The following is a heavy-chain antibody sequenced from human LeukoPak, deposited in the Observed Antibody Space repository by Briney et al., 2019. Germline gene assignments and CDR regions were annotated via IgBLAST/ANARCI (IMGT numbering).Heavy chain of an antibody. D-gene: IGHD3-22*01. CDR2: IYYSGNT. J-gene: IGHJ3*02. Sequence: SETLSLTCTVSGGPISSSYWSWIRQPPGKGLEWIGFIYYSGNTNYNPSLKSRVIISVDTSKNQFSLKLSSVTAADTAVYYCSITMILGGAFDIWGQGTMVTVSS. CDR3: SITMILGGAFDI. CDR1: GGPISSSY. V-gene: IGHV4-59*01.